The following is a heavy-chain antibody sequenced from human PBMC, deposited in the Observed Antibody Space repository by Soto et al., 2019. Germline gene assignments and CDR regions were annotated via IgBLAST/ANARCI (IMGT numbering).Heavy chain of an antibody. CDR3: ARALFYPGIDS. CDR1: GFTVSSNY. CDR2: IYSGGST. V-gene: IGHV3-53*04. Sequence: EVQLVESGGGLVQPGGSLRLSCAASGFTVSSNYMRWVRQAPGKGLEWVSVIYSGGSTDYADSVKCRFNISRYNSMNTLYLQMNSLRAEDTAVYYCARALFYPGIDSWGQGTLVTVSS. D-gene: IGHD2-21*01. J-gene: IGHJ4*02.